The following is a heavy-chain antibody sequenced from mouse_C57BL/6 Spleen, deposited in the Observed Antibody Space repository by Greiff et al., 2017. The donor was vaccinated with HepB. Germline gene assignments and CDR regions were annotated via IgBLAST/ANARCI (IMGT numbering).Heavy chain of an antibody. Sequence: VQLQQSGAELVRPGASVTLSCKASGYTFTDYEMHWVKQTPVHGLEWIGAIDPETGGTAYHQKFKGKAILTADKSSSTAYMELRSLTSEDSAVYYCTKERDGYYVYFDCWGQGTTLTVSS. V-gene: IGHV1-15*01. CDR1: GYTFTDYE. CDR2: IDPETGGT. D-gene: IGHD2-3*01. J-gene: IGHJ2*01. CDR3: TKERDGYYVYFDC.